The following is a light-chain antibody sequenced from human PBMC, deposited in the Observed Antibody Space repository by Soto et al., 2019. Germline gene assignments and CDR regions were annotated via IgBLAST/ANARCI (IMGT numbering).Light chain of an antibody. Sequence: QSVLTQPPSVSAAPGQKVTISCSGSSSDIGNNYVSWYQHLPGTAPKLLIFETNRRPSGIPDRFSGSKSGTSATLGITGLQTGFEANYYCGTWNSSLSADVFGTGTKVTVL. CDR3: GTWNSSLSADV. V-gene: IGLV1-51*02. J-gene: IGLJ1*01. CDR1: SSDIGNNY. CDR2: ETN.